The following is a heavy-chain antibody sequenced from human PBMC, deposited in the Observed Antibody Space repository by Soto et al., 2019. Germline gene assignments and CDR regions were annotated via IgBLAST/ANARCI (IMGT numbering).Heavy chain of an antibody. Sequence: SVKFSCKASAGTFSSYAISCVRPAPGQGLEWMGGIIPIVGTANYAQKLQGRVPMTKDAYTSTAYMELRSMRSDDTAVYYCARRYNWNDLDYWGQGTLXTVSS. D-gene: IGHD1-20*01. J-gene: IGHJ4*02. V-gene: IGHV1-69*05. CDR1: AGTFSSYA. CDR2: IIPIVGTA. CDR3: ARRYNWNDLDY.